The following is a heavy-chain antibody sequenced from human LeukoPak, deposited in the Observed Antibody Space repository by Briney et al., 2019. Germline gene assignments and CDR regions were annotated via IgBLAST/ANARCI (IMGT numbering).Heavy chain of an antibody. CDR2: IYSGGST. J-gene: IGHJ6*02. CDR1: GFTVSSNY. V-gene: IGHV3-66*01. Sequence: PGGSLRLSCAASGFTVSSNYMSWVRQAPGKGLEWVSDIYSGGSTYYPDSVEGRFTISRDNSKNTLYRQMNSLRAEDTAVYYCARDRSAYYYGSGSYVGTTPDGMDVWGQGTTVTVSS. D-gene: IGHD3-10*01. CDR3: ARDRSAYYYGSGSYVGTTPDGMDV.